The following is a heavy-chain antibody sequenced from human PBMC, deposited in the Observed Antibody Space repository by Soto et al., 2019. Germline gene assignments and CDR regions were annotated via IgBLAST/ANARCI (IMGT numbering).Heavy chain of an antibody. D-gene: IGHD2-2*01. CDR3: AKDRDYPRDQFHY. V-gene: IGHV3-23*01. CDR1: RFTFSINA. J-gene: IGHJ4*02. Sequence: WGSLRLSCATSRFTFSINALSWVRQAPGKGLEWVSAISANGQGIYYADSVRGRFSISRDNSRNTVFLHMDSLRAEDTAVYYCAKDRDYPRDQFHYWGQGTLVTVSS. CDR2: ISANGQGI.